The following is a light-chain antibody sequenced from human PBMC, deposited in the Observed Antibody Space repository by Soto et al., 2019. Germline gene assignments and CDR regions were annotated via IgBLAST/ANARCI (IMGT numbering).Light chain of an antibody. CDR1: QSISSY. V-gene: IGKV1-39*01. Sequence: DIQMTHSPSSLSASVWDRVTITWRASQSISSYLNWYQQKPGKAPKLLIYAASSLQSGVPSRFSGSGSGTDFTLTITSLQPEDFATYYCQQYNSYPLTFGGGTKVDI. J-gene: IGKJ4*01. CDR3: QQYNSYPLT. CDR2: AAS.